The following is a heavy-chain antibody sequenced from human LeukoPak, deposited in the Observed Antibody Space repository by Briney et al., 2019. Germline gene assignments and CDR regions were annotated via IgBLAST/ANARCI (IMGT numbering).Heavy chain of an antibody. CDR3: AREASRDGTPGDAFDI. Sequence: ASVKVSCKASGYTFTSYAMHWVRQAPGQRLEWMGWINPNSGGTNYAQKFQGRVTMTRDTSISTAYMELSRLRSDDTAVYYCAREASRDGTPGDAFDIWGQGTMVTVSS. CDR2: INPNSGGT. J-gene: IGHJ3*02. D-gene: IGHD5-24*01. CDR1: GYTFTSYA. V-gene: IGHV1-2*02.